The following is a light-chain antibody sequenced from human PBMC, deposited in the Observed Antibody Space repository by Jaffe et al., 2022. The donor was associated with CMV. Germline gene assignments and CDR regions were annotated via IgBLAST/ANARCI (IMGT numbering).Light chain of an antibody. Sequence: EIVMTQSPATLSVSPGERATLSCRASHSIRSKLAWYQQKPGQAPRLLIYDASTRAIGVPARFSGSGSGTEFTLTISSLQSEDFAVYFCQQYNNWPLTFGGGTKVEI. V-gene: IGKV3-15*01. CDR1: HSIRSK. J-gene: IGKJ4*01. CDR2: DAS. CDR3: QQYNNWPLT.